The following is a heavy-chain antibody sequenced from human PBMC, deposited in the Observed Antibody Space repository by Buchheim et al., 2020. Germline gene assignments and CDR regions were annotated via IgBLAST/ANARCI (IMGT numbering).Heavy chain of an antibody. CDR1: GYTFTNFY. CDR2: SNPSDGST. D-gene: IGHD4-23*01. J-gene: IGHJ4*02. CDR3: ARGTTVVTPSAFDY. Sequence: QVQLVQSGAEVKKPGASVKVSCKASGYTFTNFYMHWVRQAPGQGLEWVGISNPSDGSTTYAQRFQGRVTITRDTSASTVYMELSSQRSEDTAVYYCARGTTVVTPSAFDYWGQGTL. V-gene: IGHV1-46*01.